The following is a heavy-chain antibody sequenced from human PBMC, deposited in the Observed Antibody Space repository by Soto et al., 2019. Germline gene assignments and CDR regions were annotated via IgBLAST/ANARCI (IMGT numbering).Heavy chain of an antibody. Sequence: QVQLVQSGAEVKKPGSSVKVSCKASGGTFSSYTISWVRQAPGQGLEWMGRIIPILGIANYAQKFQDRVTITADKSTSTAYMELSSLRSEDTAVYYCASPFYDSSGYYFDYWGQGTLVTVSS. CDR2: IIPILGIA. CDR3: ASPFYDSSGYYFDY. V-gene: IGHV1-69*02. J-gene: IGHJ4*02. D-gene: IGHD3-22*01. CDR1: GGTFSSYT.